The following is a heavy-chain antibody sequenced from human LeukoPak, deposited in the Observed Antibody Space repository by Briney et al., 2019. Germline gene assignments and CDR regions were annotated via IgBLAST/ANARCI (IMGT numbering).Heavy chain of an antibody. CDR1: GFTFSDYA. Sequence: AGGSLRLSCAASGFTFSDYAMSWVRQAPGKGLEWVSGISGSGGRTYYADSVKGRFTISRDNSKNTLYLQMNSLRAEDTAVYYCAKARDDVTMGGYWGQGTLVTVSS. CDR3: AKARDDVTMGGY. J-gene: IGHJ4*02. D-gene: IGHD4/OR15-4a*01. V-gene: IGHV3-23*01. CDR2: ISGSGGRT.